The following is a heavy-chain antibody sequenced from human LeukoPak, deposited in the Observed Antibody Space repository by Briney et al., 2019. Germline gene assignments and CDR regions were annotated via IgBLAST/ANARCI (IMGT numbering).Heavy chain of an antibody. V-gene: IGHV3-23*01. CDR3: AKGYGSSSGSGSGSFDY. J-gene: IGHJ4*02. CDR2: ISGSGGST. Sequence: PGGSLRLSCAASGFTFSSYAMSWVRQAPGKGLERVSAISGSGGSTYYADSVKGRFTISRDNSKNTLYLQMNSLRAEDTAVYYCAKGYGSSSGSGSGSFDYWGQGTLVTVSS. D-gene: IGHD6-6*01. CDR1: GFTFSSYA.